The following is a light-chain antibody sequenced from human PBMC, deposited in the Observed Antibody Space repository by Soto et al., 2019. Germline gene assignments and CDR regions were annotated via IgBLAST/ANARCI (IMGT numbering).Light chain of an antibody. CDR1: QSVSFSY. CDR3: QQYGSSPGFT. CDR2: GAS. V-gene: IGKV3-20*01. Sequence: EIVLTQSPGTLSLSPGERATLSCRASQSVSFSYLAWYQQKPGQAPRLLIYGASSRATGIPDRFSGSGSGTDFTLTISRLEPEDFAVYYCQQYGSSPGFTFGPGTKVDIK. J-gene: IGKJ3*01.